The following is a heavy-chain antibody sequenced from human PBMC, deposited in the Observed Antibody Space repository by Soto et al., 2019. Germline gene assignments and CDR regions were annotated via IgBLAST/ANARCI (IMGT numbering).Heavy chain of an antibody. V-gene: IGHV3-23*01. CDR1: GFTFSSYA. Sequence: QPGGSLRLSCAASGFTFSSYAMSWVRQAPGKGLEWVSAISGSGGSTYYADSVKGRFTISRDNSKNTLYLQMNSLRAEDTAVYYCAKVMCSGGSCYPTPWARDYYYYGMDVWGQGTTVTVSS. CDR2: ISGSGGST. J-gene: IGHJ6*02. CDR3: AKVMCSGGSCYPTPWARDYYYYGMDV. D-gene: IGHD2-15*01.